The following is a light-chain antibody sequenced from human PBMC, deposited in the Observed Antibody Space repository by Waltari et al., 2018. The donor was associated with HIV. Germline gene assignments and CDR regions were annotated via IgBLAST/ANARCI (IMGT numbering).Light chain of an antibody. V-gene: IGLV2-11*01. CDR2: DVN. CDR3: CSYAGSYTYL. J-gene: IGLJ2*01. CDR1: RRDLGRYKY. Sequence: QSALTQPRSVSGSPGQSVTISCTGTRRDLGRYKYVSWYQKYPGKGPRVIIYDVNKRPSGVPDRFSGSKSGNTASLTISGLQAEDEADYYCCSYAGSYTYLFAGGTKLTVL.